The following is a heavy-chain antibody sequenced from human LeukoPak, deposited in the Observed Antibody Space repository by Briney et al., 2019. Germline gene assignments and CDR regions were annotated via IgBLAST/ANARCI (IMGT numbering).Heavy chain of an antibody. V-gene: IGHV1-18*01. CDR3: ASFKVYAILNY. D-gene: IGHD2-8*01. J-gene: IGHJ4*02. Sequence: GASVKVSCKASGYTFTSYGISWVQQAPGQGLEWMGWISAYNGNTNYAQKLQGRVTMTTDTSTSTAYMELRSLRSDDTAVYYCASFKVYAILNYWGQGTLVTVSS. CDR1: GYTFTSYG. CDR2: ISAYNGNT.